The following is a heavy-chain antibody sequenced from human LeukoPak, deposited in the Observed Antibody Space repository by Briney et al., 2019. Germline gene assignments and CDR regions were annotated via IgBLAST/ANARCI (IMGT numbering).Heavy chain of an antibody. Sequence: QSGGSLRLSCAASGFTFSSYGMHWVRQAPGKGLEWVAFIRYDGSNKYYADSVKGRFTISRDNSKNTLYLQMNSLRAEDTAVYYCARDRGSSGYLAYWGQGTLVTVSS. CDR1: GFTFSSYG. J-gene: IGHJ4*02. CDR3: ARDRGSSGYLAY. CDR2: IRYDGSNK. V-gene: IGHV3-30*02. D-gene: IGHD3-22*01.